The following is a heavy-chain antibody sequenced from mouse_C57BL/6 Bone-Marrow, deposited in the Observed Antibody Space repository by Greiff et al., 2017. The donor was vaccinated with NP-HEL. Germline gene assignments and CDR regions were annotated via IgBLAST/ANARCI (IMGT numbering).Heavy chain of an antibody. CDR3: ARWGPYYYAMDY. J-gene: IGHJ4*01. Sequence: QVQLQQPGAELVKPGASVKLSCKASGYTFTGYWMQWVKQRPGQGLEWIGEIDPSDSYTNYNQKFKGKATLTVDTSSSTAYMQLSSLTSEDSAVYYCARWGPYYYAMDYWGQGTSVTVSS. V-gene: IGHV1-50*01. CDR2: IDPSDSYT. CDR1: GYTFTGYW.